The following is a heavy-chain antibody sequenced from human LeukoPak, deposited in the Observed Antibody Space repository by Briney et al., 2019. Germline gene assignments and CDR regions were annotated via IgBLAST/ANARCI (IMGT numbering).Heavy chain of an antibody. D-gene: IGHD3-10*01. CDR1: GFSLSTSGMC. CDR2: IDWDDDK. CDR3: ARIRTPYGSGSYYYLH. V-gene: IGHV2-70*11. J-gene: IGHJ4*02. Sequence: SGPTQANPTQTLTLTCTFSGFSLSTSGMCVSWIRQPPGKALEWLARIDWDDDKYYSTSLKTRLTISKDTSKNQVVLTMTNMDPVDTATYYCARIRTPYGSGSYYYLHWRRGALVTVSS.